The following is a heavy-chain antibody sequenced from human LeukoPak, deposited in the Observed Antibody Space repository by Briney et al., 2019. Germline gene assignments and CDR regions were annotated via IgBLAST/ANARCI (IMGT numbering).Heavy chain of an antibody. J-gene: IGHJ3*02. Sequence: SETLSLTCTVSGGSISSYYWSWIRQPAGKGLDWIGRIYTSGSTNYNPSLKSRVTMSVDTSKNQFSLKLSSVTAADTAVYYCARVALAGAFDIWGQGTMVTVSS. V-gene: IGHV4-4*07. CDR3: ARVALAGAFDI. CDR1: GGSISSYY. CDR2: IYTSGST. D-gene: IGHD6-19*01.